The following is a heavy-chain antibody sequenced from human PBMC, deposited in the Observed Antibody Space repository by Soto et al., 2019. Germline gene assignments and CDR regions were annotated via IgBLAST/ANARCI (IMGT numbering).Heavy chain of an antibody. CDR2: IIPIFGTA. Sequence: PVKVSCKASGGTFSSYAISWVRQAPGQGLEWMGGIIPIFGTANYAQKFQGRVTITADESTSTAYMELSSLRSEDTAVYYCARDVYYYDSSGPFDYWGQGTLVTVSS. D-gene: IGHD3-22*01. V-gene: IGHV1-69*13. J-gene: IGHJ4*02. CDR3: ARDVYYYDSSGPFDY. CDR1: GGTFSSYA.